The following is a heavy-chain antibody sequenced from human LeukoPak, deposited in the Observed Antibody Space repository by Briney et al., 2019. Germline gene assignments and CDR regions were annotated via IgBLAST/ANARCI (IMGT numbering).Heavy chain of an antibody. D-gene: IGHD6-13*01. J-gene: IGHJ4*02. CDR1: DGSISSYY. V-gene: IGHV4-4*07. CDR3: ARRSQSSSSGYYFDY. Sequence: SETLSLTCTVSDGSISSYYWSWIRQPAGKGLEWIGRIYTSGSTNYNPSLKSRVTMSLDTSKNQFSLKLSSVTAADTAVYYCARRSQSSSSGYYFDYWGQGTLVTVSS. CDR2: IYTSGST.